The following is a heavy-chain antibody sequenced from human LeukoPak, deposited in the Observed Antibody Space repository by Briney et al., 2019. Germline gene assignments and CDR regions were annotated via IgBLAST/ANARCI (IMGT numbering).Heavy chain of an antibody. Sequence: GGSLRLSCAASGFTFSSYEMNWVRQAPGKGLEWVSYICRSGSTIYYADSVKGRFTISRDNAKNSLYLQMNSLRAEDTAVYYCARDHATYYYDSSGYYDYWGQGTLVTVSS. CDR1: GFTFSSYE. J-gene: IGHJ4*02. V-gene: IGHV3-48*03. D-gene: IGHD3-22*01. CDR2: ICRSGSTI. CDR3: ARDHATYYYDSSGYYDY.